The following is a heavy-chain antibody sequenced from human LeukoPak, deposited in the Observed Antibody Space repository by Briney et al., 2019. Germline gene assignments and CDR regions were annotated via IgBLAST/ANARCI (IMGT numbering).Heavy chain of an antibody. CDR3: ARGFKDYDFWSGYYVYFDY. V-gene: IGHV4-30-4*08. J-gene: IGHJ4*02. CDR1: GGSISSGDYY. D-gene: IGHD3-3*01. Sequence: SQTLSLTCTVSGGSISSGDYYWSWIRQPPGKGLEWIGYIYYSGSTYYNPSLKSRVTISVDTSKNQFSLKLSSVTAADTAVYYCARGFKDYDFWSGYYVYFDYWGQGTLVTVSS. CDR2: IYYSGST.